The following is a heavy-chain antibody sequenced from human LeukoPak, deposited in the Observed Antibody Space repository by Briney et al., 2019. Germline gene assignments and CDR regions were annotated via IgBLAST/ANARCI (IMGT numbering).Heavy chain of an antibody. CDR1: GGSFSGYY. CDR3: ARGKYYDSSGYPNYPYYFDY. V-gene: IGHV4-34*01. J-gene: IGHJ4*02. CDR2: IYHSGST. D-gene: IGHD3-22*01. Sequence: PSETLSLTCAVYGGSFSGYYWGWIRQPPGKGLEWIGRIYHSGSTHYNPSLKSRVTISGDTSKNQFSLKLSSVTAADTAVYYCARGKYYDSSGYPNYPYYFDYWGQGTLVTV.